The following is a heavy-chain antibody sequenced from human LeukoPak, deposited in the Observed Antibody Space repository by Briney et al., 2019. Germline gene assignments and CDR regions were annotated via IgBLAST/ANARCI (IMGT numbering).Heavy chain of an antibody. CDR1: GFTFDDYG. J-gene: IGHJ5*01. CDR2: ISSSGSTI. D-gene: IGHD3-10*01. Sequence: GGSLRLSCAAPGFTFDDYGMSWVRQAPGKGLEWVSYISSSGSTIYYADSVKGRFTISRDNAKNSLYLQMNSLRAEDTAIYYCAKAATYFYGSVTYDWFESWGQGTLVTVSS. V-gene: IGHV3-48*03. CDR3: AKAATYFYGSVTYDWFES.